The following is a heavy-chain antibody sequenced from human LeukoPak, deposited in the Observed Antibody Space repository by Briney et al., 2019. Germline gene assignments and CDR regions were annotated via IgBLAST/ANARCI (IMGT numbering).Heavy chain of an antibody. CDR1: GFTFSSYG. V-gene: IGHV3-30*18. CDR3: AKDLGVVPAYYYYYYGMDV. Sequence: GRSLRLSCAASGFTFSSYGMHWVRQAPGKGLEWVAVISYDGSNKYYADSVKGRFTISRDNPKNTLYLQMNSLRAEDTAVYYCAKDLGVVPAYYYYYYGMDVWGKGTTVTVSS. CDR2: ISYDGSNK. J-gene: IGHJ6*04. D-gene: IGHD2-2*01.